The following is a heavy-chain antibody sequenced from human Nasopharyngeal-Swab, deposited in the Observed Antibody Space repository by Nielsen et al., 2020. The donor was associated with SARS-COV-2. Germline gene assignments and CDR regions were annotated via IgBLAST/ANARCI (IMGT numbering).Heavy chain of an antibody. CDR3: ARNPFEFDAFDI. CDR2: IYYSGST. Sequence: SETLSLTCTVSGGSISSYYWSWIRQPPGKGLEWIGYIYYSGSTNYNPSLKSRVTISVDTSKNHFSLKLSSVTAADTAVYYCARNPFEFDAFDIWGQGTMVTVSS. V-gene: IGHV4-59*01. CDR1: GGSISSYY. J-gene: IGHJ3*02. D-gene: IGHD3-16*01.